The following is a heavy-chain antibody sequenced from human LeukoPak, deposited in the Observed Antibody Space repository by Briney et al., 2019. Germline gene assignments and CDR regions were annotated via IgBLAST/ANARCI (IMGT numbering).Heavy chain of an antibody. CDR2: SDYSGSA. D-gene: IGHD3-22*01. V-gene: IGHV4-59*01. J-gene: IGHJ4*02. Sequence: SETLSLTCTVSGGSISTYYWSWIRQPPGKGLEWIGYSDYSGSANYNPSLKSRVTISVDTSKNQFSLNLSSVIAADTAVYYCARYYYDSSIYYYYLDRWGQGTLVTVSS. CDR1: GGSISTYY. CDR3: ARYYYDSSIYYYYLDR.